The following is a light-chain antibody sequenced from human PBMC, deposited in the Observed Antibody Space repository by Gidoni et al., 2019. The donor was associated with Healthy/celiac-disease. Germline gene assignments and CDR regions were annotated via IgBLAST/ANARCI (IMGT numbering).Light chain of an antibody. J-gene: IGLJ3*02. Sequence: QSVLTHPPSASGTPGQRVTISCSGSRSNIGSNTVNWYQQLPGTAPKLLIYSHNQRPSGVPDRFSGSKSGTSAALAISGLQSEDETDYYCAAWDDSLNGRWVFGGGTKLTVL. CDR1: RSNIGSNT. V-gene: IGLV1-44*01. CDR3: AAWDDSLNGRWV. CDR2: SHN.